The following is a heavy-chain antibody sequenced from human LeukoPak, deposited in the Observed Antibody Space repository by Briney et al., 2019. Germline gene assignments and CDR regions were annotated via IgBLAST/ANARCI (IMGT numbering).Heavy chain of an antibody. J-gene: IGHJ4*02. Sequence: GRSLRLSCAASGFTFSSYGMHWVRQAPGKGLEWVAIIWHDGSSKYYADSVKGRFTISRDNSRNTLYLQMSSLRAEDTAVYYCAKPTSGDGSFLIDYWGQGTLVTVSS. D-gene: IGHD1-26*01. V-gene: IGHV3-33*06. CDR2: IWHDGSSK. CDR1: GFTFSSYG. CDR3: AKPTSGDGSFLIDY.